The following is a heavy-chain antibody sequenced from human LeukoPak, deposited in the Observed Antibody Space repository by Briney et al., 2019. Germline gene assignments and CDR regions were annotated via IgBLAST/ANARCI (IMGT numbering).Heavy chain of an antibody. J-gene: IGHJ4*02. V-gene: IGHV3-21*01. Sequence: GGSLRLSCAASGFTFSSHSMNWVRQAPGKGLEWVSSISSSSSYIYYADSVKGRFTISRDNAKNSLYLQMNSLRVEDTAVYYCARELVEIAAAATDYWGQGTLVTVSS. CDR3: ARELVEIAAAATDY. CDR1: GFTFSSHS. CDR2: ISSSSSYI. D-gene: IGHD6-13*01.